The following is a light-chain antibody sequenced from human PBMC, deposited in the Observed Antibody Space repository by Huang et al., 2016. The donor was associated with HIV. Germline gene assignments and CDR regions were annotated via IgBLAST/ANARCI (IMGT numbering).Light chain of an antibody. CDR2: GTS. Sequence: EIVMTQSPATLSVSPGERATLSCRASQSVSDNLAWYQQKPGQAPRLLIYGTSRRALGLPDRFSGSGSGTEFTLTIISLQPEDFAFYYCQQYNDWPRTFGQGTKVDIK. V-gene: IGKV3-15*01. CDR1: QSVSDN. J-gene: IGKJ1*01. CDR3: QQYNDWPRT.